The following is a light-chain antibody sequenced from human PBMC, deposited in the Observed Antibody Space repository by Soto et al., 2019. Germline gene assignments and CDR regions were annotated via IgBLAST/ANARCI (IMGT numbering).Light chain of an antibody. V-gene: IGKV3-11*01. CDR2: DVS. CDR1: QSVSSY. Sequence: EIVLTQSPATLSLSPGERATLSCRASQSVSSYLAWYQQRPGQAPRLLIYDVSNCATGIPARFSGSGSGTDFTLTISSLEPEDFAVYYCQQSSDWPLTFGGGTKVEIK. J-gene: IGKJ4*01. CDR3: QQSSDWPLT.